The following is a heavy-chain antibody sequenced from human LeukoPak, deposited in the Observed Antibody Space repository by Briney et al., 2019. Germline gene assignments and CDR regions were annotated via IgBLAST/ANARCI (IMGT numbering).Heavy chain of an antibody. D-gene: IGHD3-10*02. J-gene: IGHJ6*02. CDR2: ISSSGSSI. V-gene: IGHV3-48*03. CDR3: AKAVTGCSGSCPFYYYYGRDV. CDR1: GFTFSSYE. Sequence: PGGSLRLSCAASGFTFSSYELNWVRQTPGKGLEWVSYISSSGSSIYYADSVKGRFTISRDTAKTTLYLQMNCLRAEDTAVYYCAKAVTGCSGSCPFYYYYGRDVWGQGTTVTVSS.